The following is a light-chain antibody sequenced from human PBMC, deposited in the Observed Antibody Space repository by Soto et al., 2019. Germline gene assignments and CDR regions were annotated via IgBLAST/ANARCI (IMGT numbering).Light chain of an antibody. Sequence: DIRVPQSPSSLSASVGDRVTITCRASHTISASLNWYQQKPAEPPKLLIYATANLRSGVPSRFSGSGSGTDFTLTISSLQPEDFATYYCQESPSASFTFGPGTKVDIK. CDR1: HTISAS. J-gene: IGKJ3*01. V-gene: IGKV1-39*01. CDR3: QESPSASFT. CDR2: ATA.